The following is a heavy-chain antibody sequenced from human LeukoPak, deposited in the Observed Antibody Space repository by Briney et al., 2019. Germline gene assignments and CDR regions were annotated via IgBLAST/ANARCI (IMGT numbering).Heavy chain of an antibody. J-gene: IGHJ6*02. CDR3: ARDYSSGWYDGYYYGMDV. V-gene: IGHV3-7*01. CDR2: IKQDGSEK. Sequence: GGSLRLSCAASGFTFSSHWMSWVRQTPGKGLEWVANIKQDGSEKHYVDSVKGRFTISRDNAKNSLYLQMSSLRAEDTALYYCARDYSSGWYDGYYYGMDVWGQGTPVTVSS. D-gene: IGHD6-19*01. CDR1: GFTFSSHW.